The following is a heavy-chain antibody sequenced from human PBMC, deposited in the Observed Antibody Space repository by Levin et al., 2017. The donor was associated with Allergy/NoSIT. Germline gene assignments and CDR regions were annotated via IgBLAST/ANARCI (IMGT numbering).Heavy chain of an antibody. D-gene: IGHD2-15*01. CDR1: GGSISSYY. CDR2: IYYSGST. J-gene: IGHJ3*02. V-gene: IGHV4-59*08. CDR3: ARLTTQTDAFDI. Sequence: SETLSLTCTVSGGSISSYYWSWIRQPPGKGLEWIGYIYYSGSTNYNPSLKSRVTISVDTSKNQFSLKLSSVTAADTAVYYCARLTTQTDAFDIWGQGTMVTVSS.